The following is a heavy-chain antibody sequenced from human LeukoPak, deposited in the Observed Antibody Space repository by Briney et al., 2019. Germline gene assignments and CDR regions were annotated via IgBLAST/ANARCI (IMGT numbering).Heavy chain of an antibody. CDR3: ARNPASSSWYHNFDY. J-gene: IGHJ4*02. D-gene: IGHD6-13*01. Sequence: SETLSLTCTVSGGSINNYYWSWIRQPPGKGLEWIGYIYYSGSTNYNPSLKSRVTISIDTSKNQFSLKLSSVTAADTAVYYCARNPASSSWYHNFDYWGQGTLVTVSS. V-gene: IGHV4-59*12. CDR2: IYYSGST. CDR1: GGSINNYY.